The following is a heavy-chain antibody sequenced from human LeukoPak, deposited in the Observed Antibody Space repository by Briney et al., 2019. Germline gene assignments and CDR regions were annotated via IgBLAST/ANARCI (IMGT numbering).Heavy chain of an antibody. CDR2: MNPNSGNT. V-gene: IGHV1-8*01. Sequence: GASVKVSCKASGYTFTSYDINWVRQATGQGLEWMGWMNPNSGNTGYAQKFQGRVTMTRNTSISTAYMELSSLRSEDTAVYYRATKLSSGWYELRFDYWGQGTLVTVSS. D-gene: IGHD6-19*01. CDR1: GYTFTSYD. J-gene: IGHJ4*02. CDR3: ATKLSSGWYELRFDY.